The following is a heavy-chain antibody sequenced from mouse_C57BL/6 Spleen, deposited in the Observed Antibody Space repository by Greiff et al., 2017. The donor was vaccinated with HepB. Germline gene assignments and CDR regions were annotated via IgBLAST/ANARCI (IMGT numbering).Heavy chain of an antibody. CDR2: ISDGGSYT. V-gene: IGHV5-4*01. Sequence: EVKVEESGGGLVKPGGSLKLSCAASGFTFSSYAMSWVRQTPEKRLEWVATISDGGSYTYYPDNVKGRFTISRDNAKNNLYLQMSHLKSEDTAMYYCARDEGDYGGMDYWGQGTSVTVSS. CDR1: GFTFSSYA. J-gene: IGHJ4*01. CDR3: ARDEGDYGGMDY. D-gene: IGHD2-4*01.